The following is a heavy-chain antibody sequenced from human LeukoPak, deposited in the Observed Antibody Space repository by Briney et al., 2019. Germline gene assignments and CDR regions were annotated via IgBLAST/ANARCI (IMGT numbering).Heavy chain of an antibody. J-gene: IGHJ4*02. V-gene: IGHV4-34*01. D-gene: IGHD3-22*01. CDR2: INHSGIT. CDR1: GGSFSGSY. CDR3: ARRWRVSYYFDSSTYSFFDY. Sequence: SETLSLTCAVYGGSFSGSYWSWIRQPPGKGLEWIGEINHSGITNYNPSLKSRVTISVDTSKNQFSLKLSSVTAADTAVYYCARRWRVSYYFDSSTYSFFDYWGQGTLVTVSS.